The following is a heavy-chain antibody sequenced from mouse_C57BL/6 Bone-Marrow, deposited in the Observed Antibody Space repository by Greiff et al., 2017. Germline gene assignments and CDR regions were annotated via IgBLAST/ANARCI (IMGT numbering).Heavy chain of an antibody. Sequence: VKLVESGPGLVQPSQSLSITCPVSGFSLTSYGVHWVRQSPGKGLEWLGVIWSGGSTDYNAAFISRLSISKDNSKSQVFFKMNSLQADDTAIYYCATYYSGYFDYWGQGTTLTVSS. CDR2: IWSGGST. D-gene: IGHD2-12*01. J-gene: IGHJ2*01. CDR3: ATYYSGYFDY. CDR1: GFSLTSYG. V-gene: IGHV2-2*01.